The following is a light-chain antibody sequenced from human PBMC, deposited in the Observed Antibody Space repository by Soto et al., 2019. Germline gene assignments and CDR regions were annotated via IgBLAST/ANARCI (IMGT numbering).Light chain of an antibody. J-gene: IGKJ2*01. CDR3: QQYDEWPPSYT. CDR2: GAS. Sequence: EIMMTQSPATLSVSPGERATLSCRASQSVSSNLDWYQQKPGQAPRLLIYGASTRATGIPARISGSGSGTEFTHTISSLQSEDFAVYYCQQYDEWPPSYTFGQGTKLEIK. V-gene: IGKV3-15*01. CDR1: QSVSSN.